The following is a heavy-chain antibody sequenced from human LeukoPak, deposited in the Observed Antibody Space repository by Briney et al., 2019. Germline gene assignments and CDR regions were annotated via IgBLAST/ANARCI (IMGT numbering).Heavy chain of an antibody. J-gene: IGHJ4*02. CDR3: ARGENYYDNSGYDY. Sequence: GRSLRLSCAASGFTFSSYAMSWVRQARGKGLEWGSAISGSGGSTYCADSVKGRFTISRDNAKNSLYLQMNSLRAEDTAVYSCARGENYYDNSGYDYWGQGTLVTVSS. CDR2: ISGSGGST. D-gene: IGHD3-22*01. CDR1: GFTFSSYA. V-gene: IGHV3-23*01.